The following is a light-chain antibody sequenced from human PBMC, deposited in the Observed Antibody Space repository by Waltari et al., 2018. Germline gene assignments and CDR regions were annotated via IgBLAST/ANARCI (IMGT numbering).Light chain of an antibody. CDR3: AAWDDSLNVV. J-gene: IGLJ3*02. CDR1: SSNIGSNT. V-gene: IGLV1-44*01. CDR2: SNN. Sequence: QSVLTQPPSASGTPGQRVTISCSGSSSNIGSNTVNWYQQLPGTAPKLRIYSNNRRPAGGPDRFSGSKSGTSASLAISGLQSEDEADYYCAAWDDSLNVVFGGGTKLTVL.